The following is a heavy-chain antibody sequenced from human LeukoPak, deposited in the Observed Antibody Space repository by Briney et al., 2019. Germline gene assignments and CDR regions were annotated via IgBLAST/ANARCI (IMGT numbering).Heavy chain of an antibody. Sequence: GGSLRLSCAASGFTFSSYAMHWVRQAPGKGLEYVSAISSNGGSTYYANSVKGRFTISRDNSKNTLYLQMGSLRAEDTAVYYCAKDPRVYSSSWSIDYWGQGTLVTVSS. CDR2: ISSNGGST. CDR1: GFTFSSYA. D-gene: IGHD6-13*01. J-gene: IGHJ4*02. V-gene: IGHV3-64*01. CDR3: AKDPRVYSSSWSIDY.